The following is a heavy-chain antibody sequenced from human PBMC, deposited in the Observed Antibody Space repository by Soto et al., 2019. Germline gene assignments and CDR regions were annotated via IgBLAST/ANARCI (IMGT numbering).Heavy chain of an antibody. J-gene: IGHJ4*02. CDR3: ARLGSSGWYQGSYFDY. CDR1: GGSITRNDHY. Sequence: QLQLQESGPGLVRPSETLSLICTVSGGSITRNDHYWGWIRQSPGKGLEWIGEIKSSGSTNYNLSLTSRVRMSVETSKNQFSLKMNSVTAADTAVYYCARLGSSGWYQGSYFDYWGQGTLVTVSS. V-gene: IGHV4-39*01. CDR2: IKSSGST. D-gene: IGHD6-19*01.